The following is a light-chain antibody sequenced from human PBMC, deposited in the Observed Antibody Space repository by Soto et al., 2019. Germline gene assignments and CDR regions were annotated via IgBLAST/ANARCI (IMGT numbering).Light chain of an antibody. CDR1: QSLRSS. J-gene: IGKJ1*01. CDR3: QQYNNWPQT. Sequence: ETMMTQSPDTLSVSVGERATLSCRASQSLRSSLAWYQQKPGQAPRLLIYDASTRATGIPARFSGSGSGTDLTLTISGLQSEDFAVYYCQQYNNWPQTFGQGTKVDIK. CDR2: DAS. V-gene: IGKV3-15*01.